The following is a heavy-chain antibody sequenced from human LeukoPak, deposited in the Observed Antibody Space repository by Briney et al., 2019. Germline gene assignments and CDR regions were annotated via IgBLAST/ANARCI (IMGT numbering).Heavy chain of an antibody. D-gene: IGHD2-2*01. CDR3: ARGFYRSSTSCNDY. CDR2: IYYSGST. V-gene: IGHV4-59*01. Sequence: SETLSLTCTVSGGSISSYYWSWIRQPPGKGLEWIGYIYYSGSTNYNPSLKSRVTISVDTSKNQFSLKLSSVTAADTAVYYCARGFYRSSTSCNDYWGQGTLVTVSS. J-gene: IGHJ4*02. CDR1: GGSISSYY.